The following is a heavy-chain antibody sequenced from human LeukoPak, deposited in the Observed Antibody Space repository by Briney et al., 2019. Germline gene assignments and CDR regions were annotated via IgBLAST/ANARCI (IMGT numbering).Heavy chain of an antibody. CDR1: GYTFTSYD. CDR2: MNPNSGNT. CDR3: ARGVGYCSGGSCYRWFDP. D-gene: IGHD2-15*01. V-gene: IGHV1-8*01. Sequence: GSVKVSCKASGYTFTSYDINWVRQATGQGLEWMGRMNPNSGNTGYAQKFQGRVTMTRNTSISTAYMELSSLRSEDTAVYYCARGVGYCSGGSCYRWFDPWGQGTLVTVSS. J-gene: IGHJ5*02.